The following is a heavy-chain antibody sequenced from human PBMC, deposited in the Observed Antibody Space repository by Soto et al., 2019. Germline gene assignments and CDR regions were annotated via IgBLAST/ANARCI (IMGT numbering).Heavy chain of an antibody. J-gene: IGHJ5*02. CDR1: GAALNSGNYY. CDR2: IYVTGAV. Sequence: SETLSLTCSVSGAALNSGNYYWSWIRQVPGKGLEWIGHIYVTGAVDYNPSLRDRITISQDTSERQFSLNLRLVTAADTAVYYCAILRIATNNYKWFDPWGQGTLVTVSS. CDR3: AILRIATNNYKWFDP. D-gene: IGHD2-21*01. V-gene: IGHV4-31*03.